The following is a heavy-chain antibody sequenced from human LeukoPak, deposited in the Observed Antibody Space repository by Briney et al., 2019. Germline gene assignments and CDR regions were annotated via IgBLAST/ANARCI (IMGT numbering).Heavy chain of an antibody. D-gene: IGHD6-13*01. Sequence: SETLSLTCTVSGYSISSGYYWGWIRQPPGKGLEWIGSIYHSGSTYYNPSLKRRVTISVDTSKNQFSLKLSSVTAADTAVYYCAREEIAAAGTHDYWGQGTLVTVSS. CDR2: IYHSGST. CDR1: GYSISSGYY. J-gene: IGHJ4*02. CDR3: AREEIAAAGTHDY. V-gene: IGHV4-38-2*02.